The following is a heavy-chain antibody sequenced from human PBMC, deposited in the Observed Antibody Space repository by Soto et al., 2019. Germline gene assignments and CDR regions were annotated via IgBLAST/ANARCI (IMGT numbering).Heavy chain of an antibody. J-gene: IGHJ5*02. D-gene: IGHD6-13*01. Sequence: PSETLSLTCTVSGGSISSYYWSWIRQPPGKGLEWIGYIYYSGSTNYNPSLKSRVTISVDTSKNQFSLKLSSVTAADTAVYYCARDSPSLRSSSWYGGDWFDPWGQGTLVTVSS. CDR1: GGSISSYY. V-gene: IGHV4-59*01. CDR2: IYYSGST. CDR3: ARDSPSLRSSSWYGGDWFDP.